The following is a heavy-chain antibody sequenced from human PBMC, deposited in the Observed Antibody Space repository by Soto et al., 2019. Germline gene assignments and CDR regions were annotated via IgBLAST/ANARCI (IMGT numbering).Heavy chain of an antibody. V-gene: IGHV1-18*01. J-gene: IGHJ5*02. CDR3: ASLGGSYSSSWYWFDP. Sequence: QVQLVQSGAEVKKPGASVKVSCKASGYTFTSYGISWVRQAPGQGLEWMGWISAYNGNTNYAQKLQGRVTMTTDTSTSTAYRELRSLRSDDTAVYYCASLGGSYSSSWYWFDPWGQGTLVTVSS. D-gene: IGHD6-13*01. CDR2: ISAYNGNT. CDR1: GYTFTSYG.